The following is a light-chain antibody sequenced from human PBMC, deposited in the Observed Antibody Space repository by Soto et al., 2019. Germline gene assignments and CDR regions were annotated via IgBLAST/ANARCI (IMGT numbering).Light chain of an antibody. V-gene: IGLV1-40*01. CDR3: QSYDSSLSGWV. CDR2: GNS. CDR1: SSNIGAGYD. J-gene: IGLJ2*01. Sequence: QSVQTQPPSVSWAPGQRVTISCTGSSSNIGAGYDVHWYQQLPGTAPKLLIYGNSNRPSGVPDRFSGSKSGTSASLAITGLQAEDEAYYYCQSYDSSLSGWVFGGGTKLTFL.